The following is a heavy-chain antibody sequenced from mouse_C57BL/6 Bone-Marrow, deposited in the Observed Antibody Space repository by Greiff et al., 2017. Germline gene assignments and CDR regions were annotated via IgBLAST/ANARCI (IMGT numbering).Heavy chain of an antibody. Sequence: QVQLKESGAELARPGASVKLSCKASGYTFTSYGISWVKQRTGQGLEWIGEIYPRSGNTYYNEKFKGKATLTADKSSSTAYMELRSLTSEYSAVYFCARVGNYNYYGMDYWGQGTSVTVSS. CDR2: IYPRSGNT. CDR1: GYTFTSYG. D-gene: IGHD2-1*01. V-gene: IGHV1-81*01. J-gene: IGHJ4*01. CDR3: ARVGNYNYYGMDY.